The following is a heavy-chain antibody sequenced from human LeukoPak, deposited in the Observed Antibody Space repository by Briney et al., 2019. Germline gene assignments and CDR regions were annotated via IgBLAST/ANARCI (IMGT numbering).Heavy chain of an antibody. CDR2: ISGSSNII. J-gene: IGHJ4*02. CDR1: GFTFSNYN. V-gene: IGHV3-48*01. CDR3: ARDFAREFTIDY. Sequence: GGSVRLSCTASGFTFSNYNMNWVRQPPGKGLQWVSYISGSSNIIYYADSVKGRFTISRDNAKNSLFLQMNSLRAGDTAVYYCARDFAREFTIDYWGQGTLVTVSS. D-gene: IGHD3-10*01.